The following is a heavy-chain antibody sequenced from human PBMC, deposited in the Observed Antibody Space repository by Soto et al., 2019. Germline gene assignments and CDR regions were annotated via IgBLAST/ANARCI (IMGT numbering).Heavy chain of an antibody. CDR2: ILGGGST. CDR3: AKDRHPDGIWTFDS. D-gene: IGHD2-8*01. CDR1: GFTFSSFA. Sequence: EVKLLESGGDLVQPGGSLRLSCATSGFTFSSFAMAWFRQAPGRGLEWVSEILGGGSTFYADSMKGRITISRDDSKNTLYLLMNSLRVDDTALYYCAKDRHPDGIWTFDSWGQGTLVTVSS. J-gene: IGHJ4*02. V-gene: IGHV3-23*01.